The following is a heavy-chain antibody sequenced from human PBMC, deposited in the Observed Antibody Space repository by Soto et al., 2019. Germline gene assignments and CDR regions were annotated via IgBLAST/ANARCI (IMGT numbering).Heavy chain of an antibody. CDR1: GFTFSSYA. V-gene: IGHV3-23*01. CDR3: AKDKDFWSGPRPLY. J-gene: IGHJ4*02. Sequence: EVQLLESGGGLVQPGGSLRLSCAASGFTFSSYAMSWVRQAPGKGLEWVSAIGGSGGSTYYADSVKGRFTISRDNSKNTLYLQMNSLRAEDTAVYYCAKDKDFWSGPRPLYWGQGTLVTVSS. D-gene: IGHD3-3*01. CDR2: IGGSGGST.